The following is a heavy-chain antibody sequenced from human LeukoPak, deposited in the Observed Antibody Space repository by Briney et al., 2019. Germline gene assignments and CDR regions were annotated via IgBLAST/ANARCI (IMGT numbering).Heavy chain of an antibody. CDR1: GGSISSSNYY. V-gene: IGHV4-39*01. Sequence: SETLSLTCTVSGGSISSSNYYWGWIRQPPGKGLEWIGSIYYSGSTYYNPSLKSRVTISVDTSKNQFSLKLSSVTAADTAVYYCAKHRPDCSGASCYLNWFDPWGQGTLVTVSS. CDR3: AKHRPDCSGASCYLNWFDP. CDR2: IYYSGST. J-gene: IGHJ5*02. D-gene: IGHD2-15*01.